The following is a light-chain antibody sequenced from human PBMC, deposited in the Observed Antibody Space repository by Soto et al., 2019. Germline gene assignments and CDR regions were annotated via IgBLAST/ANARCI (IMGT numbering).Light chain of an antibody. Sequence: QSVLAQPRSVSGSPGQSVTISCTGTSSGVGGYNYVSWYQQYPGKAPKLMIYDVTKRSAGVPDRFSGSKSGNTASLTISGLQTEDEADYYCSSYAGTYTFGVFVTGTKVT. CDR3: SSYAGTYTFGV. CDR2: DVT. CDR1: SSGVGGYNY. J-gene: IGLJ1*01. V-gene: IGLV2-11*01.